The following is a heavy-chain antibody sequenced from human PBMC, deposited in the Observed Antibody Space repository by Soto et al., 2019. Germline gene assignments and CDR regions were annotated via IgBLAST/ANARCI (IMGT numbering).Heavy chain of an antibody. D-gene: IGHD3-16*01. Sequence: EVQLLESGGGLVQPGGSPRLSCAASGFTFSSYAMSWVRQAPGKGLEWVSTIRGSSGSTYDADSVKGRFTISRDNSKSTLYLQMNSLRVEDTAVYYCAKMGLRLGGDYWGQGTLVTVSS. CDR3: AKMGLRLGGDY. J-gene: IGHJ4*02. CDR2: IRGSSGST. V-gene: IGHV3-23*01. CDR1: GFTFSSYA.